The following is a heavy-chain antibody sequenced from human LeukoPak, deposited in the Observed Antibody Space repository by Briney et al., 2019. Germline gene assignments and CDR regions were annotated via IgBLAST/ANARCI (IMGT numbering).Heavy chain of an antibody. V-gene: IGHV3-74*01. D-gene: IGHD4-23*01. Sequence: GGSLRLSCVTSGFTLSSYWMHWVRQAPGKGLVWVSRVNSDGSTTDYADSVKGRFTSSRDNAKNTLYLQMNSLRADDTAIYYCTRNVLGYGGWDIWGQGTLVTVSS. CDR3: TRNVLGYGGWDI. CDR1: GFTLSSYW. J-gene: IGHJ4*02. CDR2: VNSDGSTT.